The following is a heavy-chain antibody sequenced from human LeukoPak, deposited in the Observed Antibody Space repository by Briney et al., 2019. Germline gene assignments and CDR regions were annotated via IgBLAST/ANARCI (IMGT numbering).Heavy chain of an antibody. CDR2: TFYRSKWYN. V-gene: IGHV6-1*01. Sequence: SQTLSLTCAISGDSVSRHDLTWDWVRQSPSRGLEWLGRTFYRSKWYNDYAVSVKSRITVSPDTSKNQLPLHLNSVTPEDTAVYYCVRSYDWVFDYWGQGTRVTVSS. CDR3: VRSYDWVFDY. J-gene: IGHJ4*02. D-gene: IGHD1-1*01. CDR1: GDSVSRHDLT.